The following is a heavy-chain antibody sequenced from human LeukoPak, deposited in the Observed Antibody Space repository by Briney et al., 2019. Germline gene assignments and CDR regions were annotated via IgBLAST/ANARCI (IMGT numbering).Heavy chain of an antibody. J-gene: IGHJ4*02. D-gene: IGHD3-10*01. CDR2: ISSGGST. CDR3: ARRGEGYGSPFDY. Sequence: GGSLRLSCAVSGFTVSGNYMNWVRQAPGKGLEWVSMISSGGSTYYVDSVKGRFTISRDNSKNTLNLQMNSLRAEDTAVYYCARRGEGYGSPFDYWGQGTLVTVSS. CDR1: GFTVSGNY. V-gene: IGHV3-66*04.